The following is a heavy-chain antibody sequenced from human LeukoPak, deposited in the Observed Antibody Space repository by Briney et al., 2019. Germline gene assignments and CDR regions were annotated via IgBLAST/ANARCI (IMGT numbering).Heavy chain of an antibody. V-gene: IGHV3-21*01. Sequence: GGSLRLSCVASGFTFSSYAMNWVRQAPGKGLEWVSFIDTSGSYIYYGDSLKGRVTISRDNAKNSLYLQMNGLRAEDTAVYYCARGRSITLLRGVAMSDGFDIWGQGAMVTVSS. CDR2: IDTSGSYI. D-gene: IGHD3-10*01. J-gene: IGHJ3*02. CDR1: GFTFSSYA. CDR3: ARGRSITLLRGVAMSDGFDI.